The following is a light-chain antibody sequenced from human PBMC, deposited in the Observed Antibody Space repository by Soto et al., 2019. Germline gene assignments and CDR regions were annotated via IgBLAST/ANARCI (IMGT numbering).Light chain of an antibody. J-gene: IGLJ1*01. V-gene: IGLV2-14*01. CDR1: SSDIGGYSY. CDR2: DVS. CDR3: SSYTTRSTYV. Sequence: QSALAQPASVSGSPGQSITVSCTGTSSDIGGYSYVSWYQQRPGKAPKLILYDVSDRPSGLSSRFSGSKSGNTASLTISGLQAEDEADYYYSSYTTRSTYVFGTGTKVTVL.